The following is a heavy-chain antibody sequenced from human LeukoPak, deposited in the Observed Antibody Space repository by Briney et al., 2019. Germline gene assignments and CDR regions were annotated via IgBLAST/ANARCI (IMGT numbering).Heavy chain of an antibody. CDR1: GFTFDDYA. J-gene: IGHJ4*02. D-gene: IGHD2-21*01. V-gene: IGHV3-9*01. CDR2: ISWNSGSI. Sequence: PGGSLRLSCAASGFTFDDYAMHWVRQAPGKGLEWVSGISWNSGSIGYADSVKGRFTISRDNAKNSLYLQMNSLRAEDTAIYYCAKLNLGEMAYFDSWGQGILVTVSS. CDR3: AKLNLGEMAYFDS.